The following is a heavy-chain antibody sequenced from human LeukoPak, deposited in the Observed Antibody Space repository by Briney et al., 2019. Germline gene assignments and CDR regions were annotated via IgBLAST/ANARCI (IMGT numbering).Heavy chain of an antibody. Sequence: PGGSLRLSCAASGFTFSNAWMSWVRQAPGKGLEWVGRIKSKTDGGTTDYAAPVKGRFTISRDDSKNTLYLQMNSLRAEDTAVYYCASLGLLWFGELFPDAFDIWGQGTMVTVSS. J-gene: IGHJ3*02. V-gene: IGHV3-15*01. CDR3: ASLGLLWFGELFPDAFDI. D-gene: IGHD3-10*01. CDR1: GFTFSNAW. CDR2: IKSKTDGGTT.